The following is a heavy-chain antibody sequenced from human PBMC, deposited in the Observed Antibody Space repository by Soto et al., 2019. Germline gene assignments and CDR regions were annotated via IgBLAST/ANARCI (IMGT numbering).Heavy chain of an antibody. CDR3: AKEPKVATNDPPYFDY. D-gene: IGHD5-12*01. CDR1: GFTFSSYG. Sequence: GGSLRLSCAASGFTFSSYGMHWVRQAPGKGLEWVAVISYDGSNKYYADSVKGRFTISRDNSKNTLYLQMNSLRAEDTAVYYCAKEPKVATNDPPYFDYWGQGTLVTVSS. J-gene: IGHJ4*02. CDR2: ISYDGSNK. V-gene: IGHV3-30*18.